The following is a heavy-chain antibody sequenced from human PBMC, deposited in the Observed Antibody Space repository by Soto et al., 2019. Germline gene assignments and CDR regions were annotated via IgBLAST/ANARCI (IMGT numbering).Heavy chain of an antibody. CDR1: GFTFSTYT. CDR3: ARYREMPWLQGGMDV. CDR2: ISYDGTNK. Sequence: QVQLVESGGGVVQPGRSLRLSCAASGFTFSTYTMHWVRQAPGKGLEWVAVISYDGTNKYYADSVKGRFTVSRDNSRNTVHLQMDSLRDEDTTVYYCARYREMPWLQGGMDVWGQGTTVTVSS. V-gene: IGHV3-30-3*01. J-gene: IGHJ6*02. D-gene: IGHD5-12*01.